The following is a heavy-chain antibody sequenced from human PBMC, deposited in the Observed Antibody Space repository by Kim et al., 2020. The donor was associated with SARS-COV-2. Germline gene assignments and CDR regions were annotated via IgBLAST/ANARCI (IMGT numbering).Heavy chain of an antibody. CDR3: ARDVGSRITMVRGVINPLDY. D-gene: IGHD3-10*01. J-gene: IGHJ4*02. V-gene: IGHV3-48*02. Sequence: RFTISRDNAKNSLYLQMNSLRDEDTAVYYCARDVGSRITMVRGVINPLDYWGQGTLVTVSS.